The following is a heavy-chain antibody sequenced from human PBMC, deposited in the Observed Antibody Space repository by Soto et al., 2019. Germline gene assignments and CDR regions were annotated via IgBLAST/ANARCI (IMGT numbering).Heavy chain of an antibody. CDR2: FDPEDGET. V-gene: IGHV1-24*01. D-gene: IGHD2-2*01. J-gene: IGHJ6*02. CDR3: ATDHIVVVPAAPNYYYYYYGMDV. Sequence: ASVKVSCKVSGYTLTELSMHWVRQAPGKGLEWMGGFDPEDGETIYAQKFQGRVTMTEDTSTDTAYMELSSLRSEDTAVYYCATDHIVVVPAAPNYYYYYYGMDVWGQGTTVTVSS. CDR1: GYTLTELS.